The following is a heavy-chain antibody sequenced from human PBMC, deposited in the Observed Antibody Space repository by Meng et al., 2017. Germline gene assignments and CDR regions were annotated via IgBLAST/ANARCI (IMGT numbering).Heavy chain of an antibody. CDR3: ARGTKYYYDSSGYYLV. J-gene: IGHJ4*02. D-gene: IGHD3-22*01. CDR1: GYTFTGYY. CDR2: INPNSGGT. Sequence: QVKRVQSGAEVKNPGASVKVSCKASGYTFTGYYMHWVRQAPGQGLEWMGRINPNSGGTNYAQKFQGRVTMTRDTSISTAYMELSRLRSDDTAVYYCARGTKYYYDSSGYYLVWGQGTLVTVS. V-gene: IGHV1-2*06.